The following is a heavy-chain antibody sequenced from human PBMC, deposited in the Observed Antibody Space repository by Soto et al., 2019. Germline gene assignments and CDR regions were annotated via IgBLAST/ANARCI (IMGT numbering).Heavy chain of an antibody. CDR3: ARFGDYGDATRADYYYYGMDV. Sequence: SETLSLTCAVSGGSISSGGYSWSWIRQPPGKGLEWIGYIYHSGSTNYNPSLKSRVTISVDTSKNQFSLKLSSVTAADTAVYYCARFGDYGDATRADYYYYGMDVWGQGTTVTVSS. CDR2: IYHSGST. CDR1: GGSISSGGYS. V-gene: IGHV4-30-2*02. D-gene: IGHD4-17*01. J-gene: IGHJ6*02.